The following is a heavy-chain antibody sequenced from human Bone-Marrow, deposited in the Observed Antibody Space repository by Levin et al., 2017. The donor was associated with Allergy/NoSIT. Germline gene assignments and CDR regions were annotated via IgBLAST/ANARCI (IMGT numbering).Heavy chain of an antibody. V-gene: IGHV4-59*12. CDR3: ARMADYGEGVKFDY. Sequence: SCTVSGSSMSSYYWSWIRQPPGKGLEWIAFIYYSGYATYNSSLKSRVTMSVETSKNQFSLKVNSVSAADTAVYYCARMADYGEGVKFDYWGQGILVTVSS. J-gene: IGHJ4*02. D-gene: IGHD4-17*01. CDR2: IYYSGYA. CDR1: GSSMSSYY.